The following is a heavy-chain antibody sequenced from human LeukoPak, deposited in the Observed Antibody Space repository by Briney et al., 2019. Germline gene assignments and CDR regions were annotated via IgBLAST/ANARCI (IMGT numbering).Heavy chain of an antibody. J-gene: IGHJ4*02. CDR3: ARDYYDSSGYPGY. CDR1: GFTFNNYA. Sequence: GGSLRLSCVASGFTFNNYAMHWVCQAPGKGLEWVSVIYSGGSTYYADSVKGRFTISRDNSKNTLYLQMNSLRAEDTAVYYCARDYYDSSGYPGYWGQGTLVTVSS. V-gene: IGHV3-66*01. D-gene: IGHD3-22*01. CDR2: IYSGGST.